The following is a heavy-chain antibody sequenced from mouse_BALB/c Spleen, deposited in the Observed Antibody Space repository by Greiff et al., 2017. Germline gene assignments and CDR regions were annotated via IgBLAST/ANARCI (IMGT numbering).Heavy chain of an antibody. Sequence: DVMLVESGGGLVKLGGSLKLSCAASGFTFSSYYMSWVRQTPEKRLELVAAINSNGGSTYYPDTVKGRFTISRDNAKNTLYLQMSSLKSEDTALYYCARRYGYAMDYWGQGTSVTVSS. CDR1: GFTFSSYY. D-gene: IGHD1-1*02. V-gene: IGHV5-6-2*01. CDR2: INSNGGST. J-gene: IGHJ4*01. CDR3: ARRYGYAMDY.